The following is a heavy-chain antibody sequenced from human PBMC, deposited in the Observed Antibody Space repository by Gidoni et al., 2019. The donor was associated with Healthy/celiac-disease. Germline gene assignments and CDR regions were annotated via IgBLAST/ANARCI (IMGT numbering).Heavy chain of an antibody. J-gene: IGHJ6*02. Sequence: EVQLVQSGAEVKKPGESLKISCKGSGYSFTSYWIGWVRQMPGKGLEWMGIIYPGDSDTRYSPSFQGQVTISADKSISTAYLQWSSLKASDTAMYYCARTIAVAGKPYYYYYGMDVWGQGTTVTVSS. D-gene: IGHD6-19*01. V-gene: IGHV5-51*01. CDR2: IYPGDSDT. CDR1: GYSFTSYW. CDR3: ARTIAVAGKPYYYYYGMDV.